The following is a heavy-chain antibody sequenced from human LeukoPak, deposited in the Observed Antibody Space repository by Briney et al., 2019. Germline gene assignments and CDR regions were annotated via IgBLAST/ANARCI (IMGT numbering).Heavy chain of an antibody. V-gene: IGHV4-61*01. CDR3: ARDLCSSTSCYLDY. CDR1: GGSVNSGSYY. J-gene: IGHJ4*02. CDR2: IYYSGST. Sequence: SETLSLTCTVSGGSVNSGSYYWSWIRQPPGKGLEWIGYIYYSGSTNYNPSLKSRVTISVDTSKNQFSLKLSSVTAADTAVYYCARDLCSSTSCYLDYWGQGTLVTVSS. D-gene: IGHD2-2*01.